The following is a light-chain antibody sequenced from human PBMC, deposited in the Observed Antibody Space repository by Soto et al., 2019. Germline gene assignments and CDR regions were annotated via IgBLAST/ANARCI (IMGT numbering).Light chain of an antibody. J-gene: IGKJ3*01. CDR3: HRYDSSRGFT. Sequence: ETVLSQSPGTLSLSPGERATLSCRASQSINRNYLVWYQQKPGQAPRLLIYGASSRVTGIADRFCGSGSGTDFTLTISRLEPEDFAVYYCHRYDSSRGFTFGPGTKLDIK. CDR2: GAS. V-gene: IGKV3-20*01. CDR1: QSINRNY.